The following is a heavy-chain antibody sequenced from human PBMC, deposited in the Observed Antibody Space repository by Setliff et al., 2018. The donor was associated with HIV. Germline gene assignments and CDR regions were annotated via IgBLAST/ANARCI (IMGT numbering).Heavy chain of an antibody. D-gene: IGHD4-4*01. Sequence: GGSLRLSCAASGFTLSAHGMHWVRQAPGKGLEWVAFMKYDESSEYYADSVKGRVTISRDNSKNTVDLKMNSLSTEDTAVYYCAKDGDYRNGDYDAFDIWGLGTMVTVSS. CDR2: MKYDESSE. J-gene: IGHJ3*02. CDR1: GFTLSAHG. V-gene: IGHV3-30*02. CDR3: AKDGDYRNGDYDAFDI.